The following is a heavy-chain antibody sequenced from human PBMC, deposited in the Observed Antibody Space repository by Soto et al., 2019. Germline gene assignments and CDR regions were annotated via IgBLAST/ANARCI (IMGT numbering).Heavy chain of an antibody. D-gene: IGHD3-22*01. Sequence: GASVQVSCKASGYTFTGYYMHWVRRARGQGLEWMGWINPNSGGTNYAQKFQGRVTMTRDTSISTAYMELSRLRSDDTAVYYCARAGYYYNWFDPWGQGTLVTVSS. CDR3: ARAGYYYNWFDP. CDR2: INPNSGGT. V-gene: IGHV1-2*02. CDR1: GYTFTGYY. J-gene: IGHJ5*02.